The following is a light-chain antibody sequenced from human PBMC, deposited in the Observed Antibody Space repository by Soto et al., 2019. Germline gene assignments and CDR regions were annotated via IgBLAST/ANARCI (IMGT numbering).Light chain of an antibody. CDR1: QGIGNE. V-gene: IGKV1-6*01. Sequence: AIPMTQSPSSLSASVGDRVTITCRASQGIGNELGWYQQKSGKAPKLLIYAASNLQSEVPSRFSGSGSGTDFVLTISSLQPEDFATYYCLQDYDYPYTFGQGTKLEVK. CDR3: LQDYDYPYT. J-gene: IGKJ2*01. CDR2: AAS.